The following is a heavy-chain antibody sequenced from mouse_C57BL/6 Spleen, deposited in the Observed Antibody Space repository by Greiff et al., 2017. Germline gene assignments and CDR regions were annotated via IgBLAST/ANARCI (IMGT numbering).Heavy chain of an antibody. Sequence: EVQRVESGGGLVKPGGSLKLSCAASGFTFSDYGMHWVRQAPEKGLEWVAYISSGSSNIYYADTVKGRFTISRDNAKNTLFLQMTSLRSEDTAMYYCARSGSSPFDDWGQGTTLTVSS. V-gene: IGHV5-17*01. CDR1: GFTFSDYG. CDR2: ISSGSSNI. D-gene: IGHD1-1*01. J-gene: IGHJ2*01. CDR3: ARSGSSPFDD.